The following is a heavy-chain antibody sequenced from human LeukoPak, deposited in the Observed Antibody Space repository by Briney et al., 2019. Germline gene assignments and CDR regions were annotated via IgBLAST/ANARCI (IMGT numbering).Heavy chain of an antibody. V-gene: IGHV3-7*01. CDR3: TQNLVAAAGDH. D-gene: IGHD6-13*01. Sequence: GGSLRLSCAASGFTFSSYWMTWVRQAPGKGLEWVANIKPDGSVGYYVDSVRGRFIISRDNVGNSLYLQMNSLRVEDTAVYYCTQNLVAAAGDHWGQGTLLIVSS. J-gene: IGHJ4*02. CDR2: IKPDGSVG. CDR1: GFTFSSYW.